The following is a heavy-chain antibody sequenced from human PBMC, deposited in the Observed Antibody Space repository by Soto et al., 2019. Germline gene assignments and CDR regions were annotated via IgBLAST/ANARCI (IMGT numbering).Heavy chain of an antibody. J-gene: IGHJ6*02. CDR3: AALLGYCSSTSCPHMDV. V-gene: IGHV1-58*02. D-gene: IGHD2-2*01. Sequence: QMQLVQSGPEVKKPGTSVKVSCKASGFTFTSSAMQWVRQARGQRLEWIGWIVVGSGNTNYAQKFQERVTITRDMSTRTTYMELSSLRSEDTAVYYCAALLGYCSSTSCPHMDVWGQGTTVTVSS. CDR1: GFTFTSSA. CDR2: IVVGSGNT.